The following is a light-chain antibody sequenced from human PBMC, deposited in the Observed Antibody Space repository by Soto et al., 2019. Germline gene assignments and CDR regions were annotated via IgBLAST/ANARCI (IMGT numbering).Light chain of an antibody. CDR3: SSYTSTNTWV. Sequence: QSALTQPASVSGSPGQSITISCTGTSSDVGSHNFVSWHQQHPGKAPKFLIYGDNNRPSGVSNRFSGSKSGNTASLTISGLQAEDEADYYFSSYTSTNTWVFGGGTKLNVL. J-gene: IGLJ3*02. V-gene: IGLV2-14*01. CDR1: SSDVGSHNF. CDR2: GDN.